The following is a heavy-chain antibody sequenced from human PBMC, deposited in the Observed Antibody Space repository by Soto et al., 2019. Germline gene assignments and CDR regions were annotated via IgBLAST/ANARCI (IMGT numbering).Heavy chain of an antibody. D-gene: IGHD6-19*01. CDR2: FNPNSGDT. CDR3: AREASAVISLDY. Sequence: GASVKVSCKASGYTFTVYSMHWVRQAPGQGLEWVGWFNPNSGDTIYAQKFQGRVTLTGDTSISTAYMELYSLTSDDTAVYYCAREASAVISLDYWGQGTLVTVSS. CDR1: GYTFTVYS. V-gene: IGHV1-2*02. J-gene: IGHJ4*02.